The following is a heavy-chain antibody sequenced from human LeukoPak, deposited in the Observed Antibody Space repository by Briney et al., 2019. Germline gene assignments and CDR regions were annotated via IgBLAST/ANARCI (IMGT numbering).Heavy chain of an antibody. J-gene: IGHJ3*02. CDR3: AKDYDPFYYYDSSGRTGAFDI. CDR1: GFTFSSYG. CDR2: ISYDGSNK. Sequence: GRSLRLSCAASGFTFSSYGMHWVRQAPGKGLEWVAVISYDGSNKYYADSVKGRFTISRGNSKNTLYLQMNSLRAEDTAVYYCAKDYDPFYYYDSSGRTGAFDIWGQGTMVTVSS. V-gene: IGHV3-30*18. D-gene: IGHD3-22*01.